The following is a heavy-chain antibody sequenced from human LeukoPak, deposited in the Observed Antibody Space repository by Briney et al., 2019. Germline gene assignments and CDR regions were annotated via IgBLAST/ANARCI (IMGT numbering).Heavy chain of an antibody. CDR1: GGSISSYY. CDR2: IYYSGST. CDR3: ARGLRYYAPYDI. Sequence: SETLSLTCTVSGGSISSYYWSWLRQPPGKGLEWIGYIYYSGSTNYNPSLKSRVTISVDTSKNQFSLKLSSVTAADTAVYYCARGLRYYAPYDIWGQGTMVTVSS. D-gene: IGHD3-10*01. J-gene: IGHJ3*02. V-gene: IGHV4-59*01.